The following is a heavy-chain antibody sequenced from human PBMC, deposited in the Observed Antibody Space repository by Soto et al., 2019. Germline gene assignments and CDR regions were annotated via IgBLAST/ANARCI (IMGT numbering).Heavy chain of an antibody. D-gene: IGHD3-22*01. CDR3: TTEIYYDSSGYPKLDY. CDR1: GFTFSNAW. J-gene: IGHJ4*02. Sequence: VGSLRLSCAASGFTFSNAWMSWVRQAPGKGLEWVGRIKSKTDGGTTDYAAPVKGRFTISRDDSKNTLYLQMNSLKTEDTAVYYCTTEIYYDSSGYPKLDYWGQGTLVTVS. CDR2: IKSKTDGGTT. V-gene: IGHV3-15*01.